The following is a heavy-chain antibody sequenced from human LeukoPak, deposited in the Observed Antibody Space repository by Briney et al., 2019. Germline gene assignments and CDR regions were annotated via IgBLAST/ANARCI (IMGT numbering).Heavy chain of an antibody. CDR1: GFTVSSNY. CDR2: ISGSSSYI. V-gene: IGHV3-21*01. J-gene: IGHJ3*02. CDR3: ARYCRSISCLGGAFDI. D-gene: IGHD2-2*01. Sequence: PGGSLRLSCAASGFTVSSNYMSWVRQAPGKGLEWVSSISGSSSYIYYADSVKGRFTISRDSAKNSLYLQMNSLRAEDTAVYYCARYCRSISCLGGAFDIWGQGTMVTVSS.